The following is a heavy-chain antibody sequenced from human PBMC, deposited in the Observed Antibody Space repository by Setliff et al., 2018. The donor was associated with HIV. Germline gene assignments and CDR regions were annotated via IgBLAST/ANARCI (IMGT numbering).Heavy chain of an antibody. Sequence: GASVKVSCKASGGTFSRYVMTWVRQAPGQGLEWMGIINPSDGATTYAQKFEGRVTMTSDTSTNTVYMEMTSLRSDDTAVYYCARVSRSVRVVVRYSDYWGQGTLVTVSS. V-gene: IGHV1-46*01. CDR1: GGTFSRYV. CDR3: ARVSRSVRVVVRYSDY. D-gene: IGHD3-22*01. J-gene: IGHJ4*02. CDR2: INPSDGAT.